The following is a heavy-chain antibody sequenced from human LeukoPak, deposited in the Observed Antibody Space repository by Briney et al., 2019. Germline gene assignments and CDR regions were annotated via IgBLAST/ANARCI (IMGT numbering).Heavy chain of an antibody. J-gene: IGHJ6*02. Sequence: ASVKVPCKASGYTFTSYYMHWVRQAPGQGLEWMGWISAYNGNTNYAQKLQGRVTMTTDTSTSTAYMELRSLRSDDTAVYYCAVGSRYSSGWYGRYYYGMDVWGQGTTVTVSS. CDR1: GYTFTSYY. CDR3: AVGSRYSSGWYGRYYYGMDV. V-gene: IGHV1-18*04. CDR2: ISAYNGNT. D-gene: IGHD6-19*01.